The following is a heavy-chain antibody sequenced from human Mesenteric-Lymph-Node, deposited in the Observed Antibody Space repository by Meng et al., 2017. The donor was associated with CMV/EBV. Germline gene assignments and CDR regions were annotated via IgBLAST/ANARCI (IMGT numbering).Heavy chain of an antibody. V-gene: IGHV4-34*01. D-gene: IGHD4-23*01. CDR3: ARHQRWLKSEGGFNY. CDR1: GGSFSGYY. Sequence: QVQLQQWCAGMLKSSETLSLTCAVYGGSFSGYYWSWIRQPPGKGLEWIGEINHSGSTNYNPSLKSRVTISVDTSKNQFSLKLSSVTAADTAVYYCARHQRWLKSEGGFNYWGQGTLVTVSS. J-gene: IGHJ4*02. CDR2: INHSGST.